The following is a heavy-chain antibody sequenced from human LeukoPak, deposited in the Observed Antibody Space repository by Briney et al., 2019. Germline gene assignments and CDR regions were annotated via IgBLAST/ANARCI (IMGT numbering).Heavy chain of an antibody. CDR2: VEHDGSRT. CDR3: ATDLG. V-gene: IGHV3-74*01. Sequence: GGSLRLSCAASGFTFTSYWMHWVRQPPGKGLVWVSRVEHDGSRTAYADFVTGRFTISRDNARNMVYLQMNSLRAEDTAVYYCATDLGWGQGTLVTVSS. CDR1: GFTFTSYW. D-gene: IGHD4-17*01. J-gene: IGHJ4*02.